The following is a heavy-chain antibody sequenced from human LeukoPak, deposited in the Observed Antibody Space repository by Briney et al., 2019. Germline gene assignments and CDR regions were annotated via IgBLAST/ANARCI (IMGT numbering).Heavy chain of an antibody. CDR1: GFTFSSYG. J-gene: IGHJ4*02. D-gene: IGHD6-19*01. CDR3: ANQGGWVY. V-gene: IGHV3-30*18. Sequence: PGGSLRLSCAASGFTFSSYGMHWVRQAPGKGLEWVAVISYDGSNKYYADSVKGRFTISRDNSENTLYLQMNSLRAEDTAVYYCANQGGWVYWGQGTLVTVSS. CDR2: ISYDGSNK.